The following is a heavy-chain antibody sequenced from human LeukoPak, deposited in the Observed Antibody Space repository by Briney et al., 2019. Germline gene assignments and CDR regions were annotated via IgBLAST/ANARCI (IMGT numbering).Heavy chain of an antibody. D-gene: IGHD1-26*01. J-gene: IGHJ4*02. V-gene: IGHV3-30*04. Sequence: GGSLRLSCAASGFTFSSYTMHWVRQAPGKGLEWVALILYDGSNKYYADSVKGRFTISRDNSKNMLYLQMNSLRLEDTAVYYCAARRIVGATISDYWGQGTLVTVSS. CDR1: GFTFSSYT. CDR3: AARRIVGATISDY. CDR2: ILYDGSNK.